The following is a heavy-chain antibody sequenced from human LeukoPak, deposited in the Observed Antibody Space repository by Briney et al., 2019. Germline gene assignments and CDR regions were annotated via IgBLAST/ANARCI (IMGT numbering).Heavy chain of an antibody. Sequence: GGSLRLSCKGSGFTFRDHAMSWVRQAPGKGLEWVGFIRSKAYGGTAEYAASVRGGFIISRDDSKSIVYLQMNSLKTEDTAVYYCSACIGGVVPVAQDWAQGTLVTVSS. V-gene: IGHV3-49*04. CDR1: GFTFRDHA. CDR2: IRSKAYGGTA. D-gene: IGHD2-2*01. CDR3: SACIGGVVPVAQD. J-gene: IGHJ4*02.